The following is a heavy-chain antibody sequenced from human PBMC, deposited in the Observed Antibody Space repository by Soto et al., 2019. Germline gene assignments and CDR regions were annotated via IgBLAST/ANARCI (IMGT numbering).Heavy chain of an antibody. V-gene: IGHV4-30-4*01. D-gene: IGHD2-2*01. CDR1: GGSISSGDYY. CDR3: ARAQLVGYYFDS. CDR2: IYYSGST. Sequence: PAETLSLTCTVSGGSISSGDYYWSWIRQPPGKGLEWIGYIYYSGSTHYNPSLKSRVTISIDTSKNQFSLKLRSVTAADTAEYYCARAQLVGYYFDSWGQGTLVTVSS. J-gene: IGHJ4*02.